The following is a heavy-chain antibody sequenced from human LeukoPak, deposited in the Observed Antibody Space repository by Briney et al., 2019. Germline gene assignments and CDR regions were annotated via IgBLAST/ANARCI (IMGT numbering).Heavy chain of an antibody. CDR1: GFTISSYS. V-gene: IGHV3-21*01. CDR3: ARTYYYDSSGYYYVGYFDD. J-gene: IGHJ4*02. Sequence: PGGSLRLSCAASGFTISSYSMNWVRQAPGKGLEWVSSISSSSSYIHYADSVKGRFTISRDNAKNSLYLQMNSLRAEDTAVYYCARTYYYDSSGYYYVGYFDDWGQGTLVTVSS. D-gene: IGHD3-22*01. CDR2: ISSSSSYI.